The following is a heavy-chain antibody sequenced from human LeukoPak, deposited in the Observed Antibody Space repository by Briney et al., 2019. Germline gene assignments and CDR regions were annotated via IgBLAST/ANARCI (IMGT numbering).Heavy chain of an antibody. V-gene: IGHV4-39*02. D-gene: IGHD3-10*01. CDR3: ARDFFGSRTAGGSYGMDV. CDR2: IYYSGST. J-gene: IGHJ6*02. Sequence: SETLSLTCTVSGGSISSSSYYWGWIRQPPGKGLEWIGSIYYSGSTYYNPSLKSRVTISVDTSKNQFSLKLSSVTAADTAVYYCARDFFGSRTAGGSYGMDVWGQGTTVTVSS. CDR1: GGSISSSSYY.